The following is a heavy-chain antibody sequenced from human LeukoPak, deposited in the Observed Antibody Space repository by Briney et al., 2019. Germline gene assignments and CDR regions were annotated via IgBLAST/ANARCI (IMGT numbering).Heavy chain of an antibody. D-gene: IGHD3-9*01. J-gene: IGHJ3*02. CDR1: GFTFRNYS. V-gene: IGHV3-21*01. CDR2: ISSSSSYI. CDR3: ARGLLRYFDWLPPQAFDI. Sequence: GGSVRLFCGAWGFTFRNYSMKWVRQAPGKGVEWVSSISSSSSYIYYADSVKGRFTISRDNAKNSLYLQMNSLRAEDTAVYYCARGLLRYFDWLPPQAFDIWGQGTMVTVSS.